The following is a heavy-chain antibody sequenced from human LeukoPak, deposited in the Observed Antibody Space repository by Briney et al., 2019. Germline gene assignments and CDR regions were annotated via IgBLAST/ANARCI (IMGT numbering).Heavy chain of an antibody. CDR3: VRGVRIAVAGTHYYFDY. Sequence: ASVKVSCKASGYTFTNYDIIWVRQATGQGLEWMGWMNPNRGNTGYAQKFQGRVTMTKSTSITTAYMDLSSLRSEDTAVYYCVRGVRIAVAGTHYYFDYWGQGTLVTVSS. CDR1: GYTFTNYD. D-gene: IGHD6-19*01. V-gene: IGHV1-8*01. J-gene: IGHJ4*02. CDR2: MNPNRGNT.